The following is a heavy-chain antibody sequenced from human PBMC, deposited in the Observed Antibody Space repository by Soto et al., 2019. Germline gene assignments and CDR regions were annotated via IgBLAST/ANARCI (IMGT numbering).Heavy chain of an antibody. Sequence: GGALRLYCAASVFTFSSYAMSWVRQAPGKGLEWVSAISGSGGSTYYADSVKGRFTISRDNSKNTLYLQMNSLRAEDTAVYYCAKRAYQPPPNDAFDIWGQGTMVTVSS. V-gene: IGHV3-23*01. D-gene: IGHD2-2*01. CDR2: ISGSGGST. CDR3: AKRAYQPPPNDAFDI. J-gene: IGHJ3*02. CDR1: VFTFSSYA.